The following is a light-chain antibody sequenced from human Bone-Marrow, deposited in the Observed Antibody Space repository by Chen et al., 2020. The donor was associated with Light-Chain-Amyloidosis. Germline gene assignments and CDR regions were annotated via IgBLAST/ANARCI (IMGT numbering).Light chain of an antibody. CDR1: DLPTEY. J-gene: IGLJ2*01. CDR3: QSADSSGTYEVI. Sequence: SYELTQPPSVSVSPGQTARITCSGDDLPTEYAYWYQQKPGQAPVLVIHRDTERPSGISERFCGSSSGTTAPLTIRGVQAEDEADYHSQSADSSGTYEVIFGGGTKLTVL. V-gene: IGLV3-25*03. CDR2: RDT.